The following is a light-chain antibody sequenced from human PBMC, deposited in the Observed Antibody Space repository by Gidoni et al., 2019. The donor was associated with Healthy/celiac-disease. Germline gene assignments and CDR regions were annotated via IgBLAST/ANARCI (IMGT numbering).Light chain of an antibody. J-gene: IGKJ1*01. CDR3: QQSYSTPPWT. CDR2: AAS. Sequence: DIQMTQSPSSLSASVGDRVTITCRASQSISSYLNWYQQKPRKAPKLLIYAASSLQSGVPSRVSGSGSGTDFTLSISRLQPEDFATYYCQQSYSTPPWTFGQGTKVEIK. CDR1: QSISSY. V-gene: IGKV1-39*01.